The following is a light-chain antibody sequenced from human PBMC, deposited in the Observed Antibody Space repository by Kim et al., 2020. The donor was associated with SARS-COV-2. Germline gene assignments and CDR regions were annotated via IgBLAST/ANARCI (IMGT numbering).Light chain of an antibody. Sequence: SPGESATLSCRASQSISSGSLAWYQQKPGQAPRLIIYGASTRAAGIPDRFSGSGSGADFTLTISRLQPEDFAVFYCQQFGTSLLTFGGGTKVDIK. J-gene: IGKJ4*01. CDR1: QSISSGS. CDR2: GAS. V-gene: IGKV3-20*01. CDR3: QQFGTSLLT.